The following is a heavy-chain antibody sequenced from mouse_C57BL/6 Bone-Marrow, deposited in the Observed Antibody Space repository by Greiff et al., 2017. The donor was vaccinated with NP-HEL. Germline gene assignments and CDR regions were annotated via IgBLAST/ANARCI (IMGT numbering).Heavy chain of an antibody. J-gene: IGHJ3*01. D-gene: IGHD2-1*01. CDR2: ISYDGSN. V-gene: IGHV3-6*01. CDR3: ARDYGNYGAY. Sequence: EVQLKESGPGLVKPSQSLSLTCSVTGYSITSGYYWNWIRQFPGNKLEWMGYISYDGSNNYNPSLKNRISITRDTSKNQFFLKLNSVTTEDTATYYCARDYGNYGAYWGQGTLVTVSA. CDR1: GYSITSGYY.